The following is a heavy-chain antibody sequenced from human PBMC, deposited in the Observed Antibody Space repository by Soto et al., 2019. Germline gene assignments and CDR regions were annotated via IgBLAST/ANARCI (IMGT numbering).Heavy chain of an antibody. CDR3: ARRLYYDSSGFEGGGMDV. J-gene: IGHJ6*02. D-gene: IGHD3-22*01. Sequence: SETLSLTCAVYGGSFSSSSYYWGWIRQPPEKGLEWIGSIYYSGSTYYNPSLKRRVTISVDTSKNHFSLKLSSVTAADTALYYCARRLYYDSSGFEGGGMDVWGQGTTVTVS. V-gene: IGHV4-39*01. CDR2: IYYSGST. CDR1: GGSFSSSSYY.